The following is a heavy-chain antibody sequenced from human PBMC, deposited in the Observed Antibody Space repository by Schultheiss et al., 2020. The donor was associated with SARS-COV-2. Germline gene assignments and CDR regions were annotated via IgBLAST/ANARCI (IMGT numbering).Heavy chain of an antibody. J-gene: IGHJ6*02. CDR2: IYYDGSNK. V-gene: IGHV3-33*01. D-gene: IGHD3-16*01. CDR3: ARLWGSYSGMDV. CDR1: GFTFSTYS. Sequence: LKISCAASGFTFSTYSMEWVRQAPGKGLEWVAVIYYDGSNKYYADSVKGRFTISRDNSKNTLSLQMNSLRAEDTAVYYCARLWGSYSGMDVWGQGTTVTVSS.